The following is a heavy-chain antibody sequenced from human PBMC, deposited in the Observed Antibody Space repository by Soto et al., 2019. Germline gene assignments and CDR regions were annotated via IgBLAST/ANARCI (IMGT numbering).Heavy chain of an antibody. CDR1: GGSISSGGYY. CDR3: ARGITIFGINYYMDV. CDR2: IYYSGST. J-gene: IGHJ6*03. V-gene: IGHV4-31*03. D-gene: IGHD3-3*01. Sequence: QVQLQESGPGLVKPSQTLSLTCTVSGGSISSGGYYWSWIRQHPGKGLEWIGYIYYSGSTYYNPSLKRRVTISVDTSKNQFSLKLSSVTAADTAVYYCARGITIFGINYYMDVWGKGTTVTVSS.